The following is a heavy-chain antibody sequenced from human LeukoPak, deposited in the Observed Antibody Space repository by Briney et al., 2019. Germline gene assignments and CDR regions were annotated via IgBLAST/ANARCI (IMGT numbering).Heavy chain of an antibody. V-gene: IGHV4-34*01. CDR1: GGSVSGYY. Sequence: PSETLSLTCAVYGGSVSGYYWSWIRQRPGKGLEWMVDINHSGRTNYNPSLTSRITIAVTTARNQFSLKRSLVTAADTAVYYCARGVAAAGFPYYYYYMDVWGKGTTVTVSS. CDR2: INHSGRT. D-gene: IGHD6-13*01. CDR3: ARGVAAAGFPYYYYYMDV. J-gene: IGHJ6*03.